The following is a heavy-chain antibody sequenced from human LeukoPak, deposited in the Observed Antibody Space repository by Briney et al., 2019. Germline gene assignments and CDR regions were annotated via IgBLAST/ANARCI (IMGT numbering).Heavy chain of an antibody. CDR2: IYYSGST. CDR3: ASPGIVAAGTDRGFDY. V-gene: IGHV4-59*01. Sequence: SETLSLTCTVSGGSISSYYWSWIRQPPGKGMEWIGFIYYSGSTNYNPSLKSRVTISVDTSKNQFSLRLSSVTAAGTAMYYCASPGIVAAGTDRGFDYWGQGALVTVSS. CDR1: GGSISSYY. J-gene: IGHJ4*02. D-gene: IGHD6-13*01.